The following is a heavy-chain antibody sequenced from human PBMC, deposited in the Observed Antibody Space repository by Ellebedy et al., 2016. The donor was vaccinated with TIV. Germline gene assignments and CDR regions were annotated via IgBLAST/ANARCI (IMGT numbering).Heavy chain of an antibody. CDR3: VRDGAYGDYSPGYYGMDV. CDR2: INQDGSRI. Sequence: GESLKISCAASGFTVNSYWMSWVRQEPGKGLEWVANINQDGSRIYYVDSVKGRFTISRDNAKNSVYLRMNTLRVEDTAVYHCVRDGAYGDYSPGYYGMDVWGHGTMVTVSS. D-gene: IGHD3-22*01. V-gene: IGHV3-7*03. J-gene: IGHJ6*02. CDR1: GFTVNSYW.